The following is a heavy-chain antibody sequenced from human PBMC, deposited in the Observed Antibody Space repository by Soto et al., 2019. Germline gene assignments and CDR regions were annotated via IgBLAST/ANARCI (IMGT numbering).Heavy chain of an antibody. V-gene: IGHV5-51*01. Sequence: PGESLKISCKGSGYTFPSYWIGWVRQMPGKGLEWMGIIYPGDSDTRYSPSFQGQVTISADKSISTAYLQWSSLKASDTAMYYCARLTSAYTVTTENWFDPWGQGTLVTVSS. CDR2: IYPGDSDT. CDR3: ARLTSAYTVTTENWFDP. D-gene: IGHD4-17*01. CDR1: GYTFPSYW. J-gene: IGHJ5*02.